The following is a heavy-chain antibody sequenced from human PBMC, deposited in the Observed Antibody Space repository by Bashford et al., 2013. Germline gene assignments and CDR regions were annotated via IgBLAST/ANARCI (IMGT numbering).Heavy chain of an antibody. V-gene: IGHV4-30-2*03. CDR2: IYHNGDT. Sequence: IRQPPGKGLEWIGSIYHNGDTWYNSSLKSRVTISIDNSKNTVNLQMSGLTAEDTAVYYCATDVSPNEMYPYFLDYWGQGTLVTVSS. D-gene: IGHD2/OR15-2a*01. CDR3: ATDVSPNEMYPYFLDY. J-gene: IGHJ4*02.